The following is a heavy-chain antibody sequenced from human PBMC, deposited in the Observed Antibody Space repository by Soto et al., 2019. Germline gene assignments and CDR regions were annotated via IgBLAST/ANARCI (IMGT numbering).Heavy chain of an antibody. J-gene: IGHJ4*02. V-gene: IGHV4-34*01. CDR3: ARDPPLPAAMGD. CDR1: GGSFSGYY. D-gene: IGHD2-2*01. Sequence: SETLSLTCAVYGGSFSGYYWTWIRQPPGTGLEWIGEINHSGSTNYNPSLKSRVTISVDKSKNQFSLQLSSVTAADTALYYCARDPPLPAAMGDWGQGTLVTV. CDR2: INHSGST.